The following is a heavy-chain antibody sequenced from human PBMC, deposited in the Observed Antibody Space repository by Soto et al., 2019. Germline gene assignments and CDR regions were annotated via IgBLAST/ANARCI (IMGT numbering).Heavy chain of an antibody. CDR1: GFTFSSYW. Sequence: GGSLRLSCAASGFTFSSYWMSWVRQAPGKGLEWVANIKQDGSEKYYVDSVKGRFTISRDNAKNSLYLQMNSLRAEDTAVYYCARDLLSIAAAGNWFDPWGQGTLVTVSS. V-gene: IGHV3-7*03. J-gene: IGHJ5*02. D-gene: IGHD6-13*01. CDR3: ARDLLSIAAAGNWFDP. CDR2: IKQDGSEK.